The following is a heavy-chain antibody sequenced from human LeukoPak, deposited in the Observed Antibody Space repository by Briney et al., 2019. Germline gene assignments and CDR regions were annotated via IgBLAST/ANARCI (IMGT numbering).Heavy chain of an antibody. CDR3: AVSYSSSWYFDY. J-gene: IGHJ4*02. CDR2: INPNSGGT. CDR1: GYTFTGYY. Sequence: ASAKVSCKASGYTFTGYYMHWVRQAPGQGLEWMGWINPNSGGTNYAQKFQGRVTMTRDTSISTAYMELSRLRSDDTAVYYCAVSYSSSWYFDYWGQGTLVTVSS. D-gene: IGHD6-13*01. V-gene: IGHV1-2*02.